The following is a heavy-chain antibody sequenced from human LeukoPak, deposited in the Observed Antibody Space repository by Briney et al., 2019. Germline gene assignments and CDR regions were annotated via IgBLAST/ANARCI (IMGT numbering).Heavy chain of an antibody. J-gene: IGHJ3*02. CDR1: GFTLDDYG. D-gene: IGHD7-27*01. Sequence: PGGSLTLSCAASGFTLDDYGMSWVRQAPGKGLEWVSGITWNGGITAYADSVKGRFTISRDNAKNSLYLQMNSLRIEDTALYYCARDRLSGDAFDIWGQGTMVTVSS. CDR3: ARDRLSGDAFDI. V-gene: IGHV3-20*04. CDR2: ITWNGGIT.